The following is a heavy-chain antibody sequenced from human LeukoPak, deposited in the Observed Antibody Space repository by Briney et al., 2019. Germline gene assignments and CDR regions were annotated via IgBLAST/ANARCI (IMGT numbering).Heavy chain of an antibody. D-gene: IGHD2-15*01. J-gene: IGHJ4*02. CDR1: DGSINSYY. Sequence: PSETLSLTCTVSDGSINSYYWSWIRQPPGKGLEWIGYIYYSGSTNYNPSPKSRVTISVDTSKNQFSLKLSSVTAADTAVYYCARTPGYCSGGSCYFDYWGQGTLVTVSS. CDR2: IYYSGST. V-gene: IGHV4-59*12. CDR3: ARTPGYCSGGSCYFDY.